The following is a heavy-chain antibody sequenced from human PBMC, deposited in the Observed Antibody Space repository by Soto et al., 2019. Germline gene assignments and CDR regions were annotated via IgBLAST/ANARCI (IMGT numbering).Heavy chain of an antibody. J-gene: IGHJ4*02. Sequence: GGSLRLSCAASGFTFSSYSMNWVRQAPGKGLEWVSYISRSSSTIYYADSVKGRFTISRDNAKNSLYLQMNSLRAEDTAVYYCARVTDSSGWYHWGYFDYWGQGTLVTVSS. V-gene: IGHV3-48*01. D-gene: IGHD6-19*01. CDR1: GFTFSSYS. CDR3: ARVTDSSGWYHWGYFDY. CDR2: ISRSSSTI.